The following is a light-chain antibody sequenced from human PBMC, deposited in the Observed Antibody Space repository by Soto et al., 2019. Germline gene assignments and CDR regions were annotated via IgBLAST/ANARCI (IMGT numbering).Light chain of an antibody. CDR3: QVWDTTNPVI. Sequence: YELTQPPSVSVAPGQTARITCGGNNIEIKSVHWYQQKPGQAPVLVVYDDGDRTTGIPERFSGSKSGNTATLTTSRVEAGDEADYYCQVWDTTNPVIFGGGTQLTVL. V-gene: IGLV3-21*02. CDR2: DDG. CDR1: NIEIKS. J-gene: IGLJ2*01.